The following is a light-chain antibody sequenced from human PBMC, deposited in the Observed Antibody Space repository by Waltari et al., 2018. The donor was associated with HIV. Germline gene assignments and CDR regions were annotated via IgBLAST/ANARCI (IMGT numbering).Light chain of an antibody. V-gene: IGKV1-39*01. J-gene: IGKJ5*01. CDR1: QNIKIY. Sequence: DIQMTQSPSSLSASVGDRVTVTCRASQNIKIYLNWYQQKPGKVPKLLIYGASTLQSGVPSRFSGGGSGTDFTLTISSLQPEDFATYFCQQSYTSPSLTFGQGTRLEIK. CDR2: GAS. CDR3: QQSYTSPSLT.